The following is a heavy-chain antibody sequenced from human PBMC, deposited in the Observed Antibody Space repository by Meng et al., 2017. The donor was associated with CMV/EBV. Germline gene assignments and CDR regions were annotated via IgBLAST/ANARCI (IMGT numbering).Heavy chain of an antibody. V-gene: IGHV1-69*10. CDR3: ARDQTYYDFCSGYHEYNWFDP. J-gene: IGHJ5*02. D-gene: IGHD3-3*01. CDR2: IIPILGIA. Sequence: SVKVSCKTSGYTFIDKYMHWVRQAPGQGLEWMGGIIPILGIANYAQKLQGRVTITADKSTSTAYMELSSLRSEDTAVYYCARDQTYYDFCSGYHEYNWFDPWGQGTLVTVSS. CDR1: GYTFIDKY.